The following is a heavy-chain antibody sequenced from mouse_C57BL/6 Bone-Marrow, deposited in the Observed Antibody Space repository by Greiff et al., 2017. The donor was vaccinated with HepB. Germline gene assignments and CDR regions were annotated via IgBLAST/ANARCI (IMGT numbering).Heavy chain of an antibody. D-gene: IGHD1-1*01. CDR1: GFSLTSYG. Sequence: VQLHQSGPGLVQPSLSLSITCTVSGFSLTSYGVHWVRQSPGKGLEWLGVIWSGGSTDYNAAFISRLSISKDNSKSQVFFKMNSLQADDTAIYYCARLRNYFDYWGQGTTLTVSS. CDR3: ARLRNYFDY. CDR2: IWSGGST. V-gene: IGHV2-2*01. J-gene: IGHJ2*01.